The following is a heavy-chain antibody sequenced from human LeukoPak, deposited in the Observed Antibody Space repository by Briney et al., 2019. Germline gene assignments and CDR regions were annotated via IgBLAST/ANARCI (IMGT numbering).Heavy chain of an antibody. CDR3: ARDLRVRTIAARIDP. CDR2: IYYSGST. Sequence: SETLSLTCTVSGGSINSYYWSWIRQLAGKGLEWIGSIYYSGSTYYNPSLKSRVTISVDTSKNQFSLKLSSVTAADTAVYYCARDLRVRTIAARIDPWGQGTLVTVSS. V-gene: IGHV4-4*07. J-gene: IGHJ5*02. CDR1: GGSINSYY. D-gene: IGHD6-6*01.